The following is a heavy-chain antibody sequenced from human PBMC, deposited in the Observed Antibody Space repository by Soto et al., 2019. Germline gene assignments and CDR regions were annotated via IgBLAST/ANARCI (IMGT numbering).Heavy chain of an antibody. D-gene: IGHD1-7*01. CDR2: IIPIFGTA. CDR3: ASRDWNYFTRYYYYGMDV. CDR1: GGTFSSYA. Sequence: SVKVSCKASGGTFSSYAISWVRQAPGQGLEWMGGIIPIFGTANYAQKFQGRVTITADESTSTAYMELSSLRSEDTAVYYCASRDWNYFTRYYYYGMDVWGQGTTVTVSS. J-gene: IGHJ6*02. V-gene: IGHV1-69*13.